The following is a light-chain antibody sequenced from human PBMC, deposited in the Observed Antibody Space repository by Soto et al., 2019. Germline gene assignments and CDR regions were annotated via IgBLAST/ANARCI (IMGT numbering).Light chain of an antibody. CDR1: QSVGSK. V-gene: IGKV3-15*01. CDR2: GAS. J-gene: IGKJ1*01. CDR3: QQYNKWPRT. Sequence: EIVMTQSPGALSVSLGERATLSCRASQSVGSKLAWYQQKPGQPPRLLIHGASTRATGVPARFSGSGSGTEFTLAISSLQSEDFAVYYCQQYNKWPRTFGQGNKVEI.